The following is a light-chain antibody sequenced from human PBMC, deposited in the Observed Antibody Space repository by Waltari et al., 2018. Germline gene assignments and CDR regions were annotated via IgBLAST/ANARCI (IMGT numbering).Light chain of an antibody. Sequence: QSALTQPASVSGSPGQSITISCSGSTSDIGAYNYVSWYQQHPGKAPQVILYDVSSRPSGVSERFSGSKSGNTASLTISGLQAADEATYHCCSYASTNSLIFGGGTTLTVL. CDR3: CSYASTNSLI. CDR2: DVS. J-gene: IGLJ2*01. V-gene: IGLV2-14*03. CDR1: TSDIGAYNY.